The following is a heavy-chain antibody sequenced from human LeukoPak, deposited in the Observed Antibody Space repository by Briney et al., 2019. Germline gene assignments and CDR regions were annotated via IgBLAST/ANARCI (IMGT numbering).Heavy chain of an antibody. CDR2: IYYSGST. J-gene: IGHJ3*02. V-gene: IGHV4-39*07. Sequence: SETLSLTCTVSGGSISSSSYYWGWIRQPPGKGLEWIGSIYYSGSTNYNPSLKSRVTISVDTSKNQFSLKLSSVTAADTAVYYCARAEFNDYYGSGSHRNAFDIWGQGTMVTVSS. CDR1: GGSISSSSYY. CDR3: ARAEFNDYYGSGSHRNAFDI. D-gene: IGHD3-10*01.